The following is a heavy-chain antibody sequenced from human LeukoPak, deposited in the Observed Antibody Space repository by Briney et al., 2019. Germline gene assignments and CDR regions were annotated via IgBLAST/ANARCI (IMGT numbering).Heavy chain of an antibody. V-gene: IGHV3-64*01. J-gene: IGHJ4*02. CDR1: GFAFRSYA. Sequence: GGSLRLSCAASGFAFRSYAMHWVRQAPEKGLEYVSAISSNGGSTYYANSVKGRFIISRDNSKNTLYLQMGSLRADDMAVYYCARAFTTGPPGDYWGQGTLVTVSS. CDR2: ISSNGGST. CDR3: ARAFTTGPPGDY. D-gene: IGHD1-1*01.